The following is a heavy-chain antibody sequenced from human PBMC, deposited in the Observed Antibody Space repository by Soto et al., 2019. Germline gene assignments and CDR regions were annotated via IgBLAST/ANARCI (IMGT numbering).Heavy chain of an antibody. CDR1: GFTFTNYV. CDR3: TRIDTAGNVHLEFDH. Sequence: GGSLRLSCAASGFTFTNYVMSWVRQAPGKGLEWVSAISGDDFTTYYADSVKGRFTISRDNSKNTLYLQMSILGAEDTALYYCTRIDTAGNVHLEFDHWGQGTLVTVS. J-gene: IGHJ4*02. D-gene: IGHD2-8*02. V-gene: IGHV3-23*01. CDR2: ISGDDFTT.